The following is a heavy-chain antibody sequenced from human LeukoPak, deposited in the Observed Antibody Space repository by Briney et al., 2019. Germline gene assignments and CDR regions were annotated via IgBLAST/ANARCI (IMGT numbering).Heavy chain of an antibody. Sequence: GGSLRLSCAASGFTFSTYNMNWVRQAPGKGLEWVSPITSDSRYMYYADSVKGRFTISRDNAKNSLYLQMNSLRAEDAALYFCARDLYSGYYGAYYYYYMDVWGKGTTVTISS. D-gene: IGHD5-12*01. CDR2: ITSDSRYM. V-gene: IGHV3-21*01. CDR1: GFTFSTYN. J-gene: IGHJ6*03. CDR3: ARDLYSGYYGAYYYYYMDV.